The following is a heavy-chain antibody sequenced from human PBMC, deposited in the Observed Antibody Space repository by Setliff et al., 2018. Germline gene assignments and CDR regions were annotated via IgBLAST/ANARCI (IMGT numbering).Heavy chain of an antibody. J-gene: IGHJ6*03. CDR2: TIPIFGST. D-gene: IGHD3-10*01. CDR1: GGTFSSYG. Sequence: SVKVSCKASGGTFSSYGISWVRQAPGQGLEWMGGTIPIFGSTNYAQKFQDRVTIITDESTSTAYMELSSLRTEDTALYYCARASRFGTIKYRGDYYMDVWGKGTTVTVSS. CDR3: ARASRFGTIKYRGDYYMDV. V-gene: IGHV1-69*05.